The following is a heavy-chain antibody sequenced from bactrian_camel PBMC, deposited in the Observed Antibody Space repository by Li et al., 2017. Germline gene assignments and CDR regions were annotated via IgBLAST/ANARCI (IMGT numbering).Heavy chain of an antibody. J-gene: IGHJ4*01. CDR1: GFTFSSYA. Sequence: HVQLVESGGGLVQPEGSLRLSCAASGFTFSSYAMSWVRQAPGKGLEWVCSIYSDGSKTLYADSVKGRFTISRDNAKNTVYLQMNSLKSEDTALYYCAASGSSYCSGRYLKQTDYIDWGQGTQVTVS. V-gene: IGHV3-2*01. CDR3: AASGSSYCSGRYLKQTDYID. CDR2: IYSDGSKT. D-gene: IGHD2*01.